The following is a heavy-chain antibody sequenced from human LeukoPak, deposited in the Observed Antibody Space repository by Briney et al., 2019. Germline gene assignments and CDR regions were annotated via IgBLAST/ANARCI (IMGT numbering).Heavy chain of an antibody. J-gene: IGHJ4*02. CDR2: IVVGSGNT. V-gene: IGHV1-58*01. D-gene: IGHD1-26*01. CDR1: GFTFTSSA. CDR3: AAEGVGATHKFDY. Sequence: VASVKVSCKASGFTFTSSAVQWVRQARGQRLEWIGWIVVGSGNTNYAQKFQEGVTITRDMSTSTAYMELSSLRSEDTAVYYCAAEGVGATHKFDYWGQGTLLTVSS.